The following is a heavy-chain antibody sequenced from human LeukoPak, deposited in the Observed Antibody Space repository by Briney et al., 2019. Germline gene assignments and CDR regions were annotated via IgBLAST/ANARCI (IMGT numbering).Heavy chain of an antibody. Sequence: SETLSLTCTVSGGSISSYYWSWIRQPAGKGLEWIGRIYSNGNTNYNPSLTSRVTMSLDTSKNQVSLKVYSMTAADTAVYFCARGGWADWFPCDYWGQGTLVTVSS. J-gene: IGHJ4*02. CDR2: IYSNGNT. D-gene: IGHD3-9*01. CDR1: GGSISSYY. V-gene: IGHV4-4*07. CDR3: ARGGWADWFPCDY.